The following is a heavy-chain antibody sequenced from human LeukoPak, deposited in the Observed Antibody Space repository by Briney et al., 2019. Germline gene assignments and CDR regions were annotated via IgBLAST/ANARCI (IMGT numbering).Heavy chain of an antibody. Sequence: PSETQSLTCTVSGGSISTYYWSWIRQPPGKRLEWIGYIYYSGSTTYNPSLKSRVTISLDTSKNQFSLKLSSVTTADTAIYFCARAGAWQIDPWGQGTLVTVSS. J-gene: IGHJ5*02. CDR2: IYYSGST. D-gene: IGHD3-10*01. V-gene: IGHV4-59*01. CDR3: ARAGAWQIDP. CDR1: GGSISTYY.